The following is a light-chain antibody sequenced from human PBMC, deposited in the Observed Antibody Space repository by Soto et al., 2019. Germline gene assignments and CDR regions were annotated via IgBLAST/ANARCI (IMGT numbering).Light chain of an antibody. V-gene: IGKV1-5*01. CDR3: QQYNSYST. CDR1: QTISSW. J-gene: IGKJ1*01. Sequence: TQSPATLSGSVGDRVTITCRASQTISSWLAWYQQKPGKAPKLLIYDASSLESGVPSRFSGSGSGTEFTLTISSLQPDDFATYYCQQYNSYSTFGQGTKVDIK. CDR2: DAS.